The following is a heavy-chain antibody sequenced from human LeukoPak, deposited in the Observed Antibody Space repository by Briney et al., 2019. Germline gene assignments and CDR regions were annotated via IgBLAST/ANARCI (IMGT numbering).Heavy chain of an antibody. CDR2: ISHSSSYI. J-gene: IGHJ4*02. V-gene: IGHV3-21*01. CDR3: ARISYDSTGYYDY. Sequence: GGSLRLSCAASGFTFSSYSMNWVRQAPGKGLEWVSSISHSSSYIYYADSVKGRFTISRDNAKNTLYLQMNSLRAEETAVYYCARISYDSTGYYDYWGQGTLVTVSS. D-gene: IGHD3-22*01. CDR1: GFTFSSYS.